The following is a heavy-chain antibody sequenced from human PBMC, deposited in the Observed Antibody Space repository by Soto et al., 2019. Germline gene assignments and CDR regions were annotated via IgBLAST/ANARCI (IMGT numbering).Heavy chain of an antibody. Sequence: QVQLQESGPGLVKPSQTLSLTCTVSGGSISSGGYYWSWIRQHPGKGLEWIGYIYYSGSTYYNPSLKCRVTISVDTSKNQFSLKLSSVTAADTAVYYCARAREGWLEGYYYYMDVWGKGTTVTVSS. V-gene: IGHV4-31*03. CDR2: IYYSGST. CDR1: GGSISSGGYY. CDR3: ARAREGWLEGYYYYMDV. D-gene: IGHD3-22*01. J-gene: IGHJ6*03.